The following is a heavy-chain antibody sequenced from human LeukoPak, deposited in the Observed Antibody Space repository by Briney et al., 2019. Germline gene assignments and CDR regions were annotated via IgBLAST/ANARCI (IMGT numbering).Heavy chain of an antibody. J-gene: IGHJ3*02. CDR3: AKDLTLPSYGDYDFDAFDI. CDR2: ISGSGGST. CDR1: GFTFSSYA. Sequence: PGGSLRLSCAASGFTFSSYAMSWVRQAPGKGLEWVSAISGSGGSTYYADSVKGRFTISRDNSKNTLYLQMNSLRAEDTAVYYCAKDLTLPSYGDYDFDAFDIWGQGTMVTVSS. D-gene: IGHD4-17*01. V-gene: IGHV3-23*01.